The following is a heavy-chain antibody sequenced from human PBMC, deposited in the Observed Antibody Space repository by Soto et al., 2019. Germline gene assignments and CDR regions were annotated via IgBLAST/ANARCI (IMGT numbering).Heavy chain of an antibody. CDR2: FNWNGNYI. J-gene: IGHJ5*02. Sequence: SGGSLSLSCAASGFTFDEYGMSWVRQVPGKGPEWVSSFNWNGNYIHYADSVRGRFTISRDSAKNTLYLQMNSLRAEDTAVYYCAKAGQCQLWFGELLFCWFDPWGQGTLVTVSS. D-gene: IGHD3-10*01. CDR3: AKAGQCQLWFGELLFCWFDP. V-gene: IGHV3-20*04. CDR1: GFTFDEYG.